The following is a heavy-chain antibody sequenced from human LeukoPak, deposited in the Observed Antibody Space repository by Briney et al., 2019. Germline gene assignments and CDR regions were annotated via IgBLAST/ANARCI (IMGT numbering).Heavy chain of an antibody. J-gene: IGHJ3*02. V-gene: IGHV4-59*12. CDR2: IYYSGST. CDR3: ARELTPITIFGVVTYDAFDI. Sequence: SETLSLTCTVSGGSISSYYWSWIRQPPGKGLEWIGYIYYSGSTNYNPSLKSRVTISVDTSKNQFSLKLSSVTAADTAVYYCARELTPITIFGVVTYDAFDIWGQGTMVTVSS. D-gene: IGHD3-3*01. CDR1: GGSISSYY.